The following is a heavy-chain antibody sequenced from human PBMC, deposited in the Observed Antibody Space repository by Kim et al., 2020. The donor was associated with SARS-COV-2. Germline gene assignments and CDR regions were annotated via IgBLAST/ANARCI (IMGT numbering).Heavy chain of an antibody. Sequence: GGSLRLSCAASGFTFSSYSMNWVRQAPGKGLEWVSSISSSSSYIYYADSVKGRFTISRDNAKNSLYLQMNSLRAEDTAVYYCARERGYSGYDRSVRYYYYYGMDVWGQGTTVTVSS. CDR2: ISSSSSYI. D-gene: IGHD5-12*01. CDR1: GFTFSSYS. V-gene: IGHV3-21*01. CDR3: ARERGYSGYDRSVRYYYYYGMDV. J-gene: IGHJ6*02.